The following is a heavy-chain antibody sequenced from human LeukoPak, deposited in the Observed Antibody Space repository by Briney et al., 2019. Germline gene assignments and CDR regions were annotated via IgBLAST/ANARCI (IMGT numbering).Heavy chain of an antibody. V-gene: IGHV3-33*01. Sequence: PGRSLRLSCAASGFTFSSYGMHWVRQAPGKGLEWVAVIWHDGGNKYYAASVKGRFTISRDNSKNTLYLQMNSLRAEDTAVYYCARERVTGTSYYYYYGMDVWGQGTTVTVSS. CDR2: IWHDGGNK. J-gene: IGHJ6*02. CDR3: ARERVTGTSYYYYYGMDV. CDR1: GFTFSSYG. D-gene: IGHD6-19*01.